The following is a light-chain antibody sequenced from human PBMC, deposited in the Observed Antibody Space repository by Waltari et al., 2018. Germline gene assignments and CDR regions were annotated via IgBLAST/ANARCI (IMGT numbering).Light chain of an antibody. CDR2: EDN. V-gene: IGLV3-10*01. J-gene: IGLJ3*02. Sequence: SYELTQPPSVSVSPGHTASIAAHGDAVPRHTVYWYQQKPGQAPKLVIYEDNKRPSGISERFSASSSGTLATLSIAGAQIEDEADYYCYSSDSTGNLWVFGGGTKVNAL. CDR3: YSSDSTGNLWV. CDR1: AVPRHT.